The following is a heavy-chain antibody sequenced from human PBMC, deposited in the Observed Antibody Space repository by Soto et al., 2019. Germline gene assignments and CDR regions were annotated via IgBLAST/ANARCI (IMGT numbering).Heavy chain of an antibody. V-gene: IGHV3-21*01. J-gene: IGHJ4*02. CDR1: GFTFSSYS. Sequence: GGSLRLSCAASGFTFSSYSMNWVRQAPGKGLEWVSSISSSSSYIYYADSVKGRFTISRDNAKNSLYLQMNSLRAEDTAVYYCARDAAFRGGGDCYWGQGTLVTVSS. CDR3: ARDAAFRGGGDCY. CDR2: ISSSSSYI. D-gene: IGHD2-21*02.